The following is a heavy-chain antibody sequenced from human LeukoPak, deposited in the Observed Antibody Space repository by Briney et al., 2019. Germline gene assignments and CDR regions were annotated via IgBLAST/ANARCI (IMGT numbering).Heavy chain of an antibody. Sequence: PSQTLSLTCTVSGGSISSSSYYWGWIRQPPGKGLEWIGSIYYSGSTSYNPSLKGRVTISVDTSKNQFSQKLISVTDAETSVLRCAGNALSCSRNCITASSDTWGQGTLVTVSS. CDR3: AGNALSCSRNCITASSDT. J-gene: IGHJ5*02. D-gene: IGHD2-15*01. CDR2: IYYSGST. V-gene: IGHV4-39*01. CDR1: GGSISSSSYY.